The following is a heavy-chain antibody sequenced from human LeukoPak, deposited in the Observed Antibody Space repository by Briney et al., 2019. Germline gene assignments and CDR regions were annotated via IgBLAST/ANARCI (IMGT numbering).Heavy chain of an antibody. D-gene: IGHD5-24*01. V-gene: IGHV4-39*01. Sequence: SETLSLTCTVSGGSINNSPYYWAWIRQPPGRGLEWIGSISDRGDTYHNPSLKSRVTISVDTSKNQFSLSVISVTAADTAVYFCARPTAGPAIQVYDSWAQGILVTVAS. CDR3: ARPTAGPAIQVYDS. CDR1: GGSINNSPYY. J-gene: IGHJ4*02. CDR2: ISDRGDT.